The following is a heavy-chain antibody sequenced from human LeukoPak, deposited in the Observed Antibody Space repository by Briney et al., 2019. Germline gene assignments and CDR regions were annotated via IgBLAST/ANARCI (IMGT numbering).Heavy chain of an antibody. V-gene: IGHV1-46*01. CDR3: ARERPSSGFFDY. Sequence: ASVKVSCKASGYTFSSYYMHWVRQAPGQGLEWMGTLNSSGGYTTYAQKFQGRVTMTRDTSTSTVYMEVSSLRSEDTALYYCARERPSSGFFDYWGQGSPVTVSS. D-gene: IGHD6-19*01. CDR1: GYTFSSYY. J-gene: IGHJ4*02. CDR2: LNSSGGYT.